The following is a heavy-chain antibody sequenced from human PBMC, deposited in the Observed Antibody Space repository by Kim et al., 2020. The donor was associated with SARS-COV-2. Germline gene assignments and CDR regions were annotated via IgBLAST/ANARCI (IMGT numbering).Heavy chain of an antibody. V-gene: IGHV3-23*01. Sequence: GGSLRLSCAASGFTFSSYAMNWVRQAPGKGLEWVSAISGSGGSTYYADSVKGRFTISRDNSKNTLYLQMNSLRAEDTAVYYCAKVWCYYDSSGYPYDYFDYWGQGTLVTVSP. D-gene: IGHD3-22*01. CDR3: AKVWCYYDSSGYPYDYFDY. CDR2: ISGSGGST. CDR1: GFTFSSYA. J-gene: IGHJ4*02.